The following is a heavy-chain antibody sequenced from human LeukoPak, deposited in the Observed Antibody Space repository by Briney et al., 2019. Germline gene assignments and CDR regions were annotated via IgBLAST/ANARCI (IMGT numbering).Heavy chain of an antibody. Sequence: SETLSLTCTVSGGSISSYYWTWIRQPPGKGLEWIGYIYYSGSTNYNPSLKSRVTISVDTSKNQFSLKLSSVTAADTAVYYCARGLFGELTPSDYWGQGTLVTVSS. CDR1: GGSISSYY. CDR3: ARGLFGELTPSDY. J-gene: IGHJ4*02. D-gene: IGHD3-10*01. CDR2: IYYSGST. V-gene: IGHV4-59*01.